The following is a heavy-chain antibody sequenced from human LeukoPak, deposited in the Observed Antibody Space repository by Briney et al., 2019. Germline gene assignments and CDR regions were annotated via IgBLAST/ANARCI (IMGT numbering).Heavy chain of an antibody. D-gene: IGHD1-1*01. V-gene: IGHV3-7*03. J-gene: IGHJ3*02. CDR3: ARDPAPATGAFDI. CDR2: IKEDGSKI. Sequence: GGSLRLSCAASEFTFSNYWMSWVRQAPGKGLEWVANIKEDGSKIYYVDSVKGRFTISRDTSKNTLYLQMNSLRVDDTAVYYCARDPAPATGAFDIWGQGTMVIIS. CDR1: EFTFSNYW.